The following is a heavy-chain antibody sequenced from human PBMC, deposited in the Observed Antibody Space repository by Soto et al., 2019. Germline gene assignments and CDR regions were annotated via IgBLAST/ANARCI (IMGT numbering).Heavy chain of an antibody. CDR2: ISYDGSNK. D-gene: IGHD2-21*02. J-gene: IGHJ5*02. Sequence: QVQLVESGGGVVQPGRSLRLSCAASGFTFSSYAMHWVRQAPGKGLEWVAVISYDGSNKYYADSVKGRFTISRDNSKNTLYLQMNRLRAEDTAVYYCARAPLAYCGGDCYSGGWFDPWGQGTLVTVSS. CDR1: GFTFSSYA. V-gene: IGHV3-30-3*01. CDR3: ARAPLAYCGGDCYSGGWFDP.